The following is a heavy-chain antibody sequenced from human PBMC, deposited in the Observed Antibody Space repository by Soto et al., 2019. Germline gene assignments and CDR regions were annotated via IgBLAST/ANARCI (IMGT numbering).Heavy chain of an antibody. J-gene: IGHJ3*02. CDR3: ARVGTGSSTPLDI. V-gene: IGHV3-21*01. CDR1: GFMFTRST. D-gene: IGHD3-9*01. CDR2: ITSASDYI. Sequence: WGSLRLSCVASGFMFTRSTMNFVRHSPLKGLEWVSSITSASDYIFYADSVKGRFTISRDNAKNSLYLQMNSLRAEDTAVYYCARVGTGSSTPLDIWGQGTMVT.